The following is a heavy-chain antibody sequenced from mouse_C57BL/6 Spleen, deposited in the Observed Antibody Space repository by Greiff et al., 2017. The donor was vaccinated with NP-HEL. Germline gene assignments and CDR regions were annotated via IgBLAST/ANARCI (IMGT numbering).Heavy chain of an antibody. CDR1: GYTFTGYW. D-gene: IGHD1-1*01. CDR2: ILPGSGST. J-gene: IGHJ1*03. CDR3: ARRGYGSSTRYFDV. V-gene: IGHV1-9*01. Sequence: QVQLQQSGAELMKPGASVKLSCKATGYTFTGYWIEWVKQRPGHGLEWIGEILPGSGSTNYNEKFKGKATFTADTSSNTAYMQLSSLTTGDSAIYYCARRGYGSSTRYFDVWGTGTTVTVSS.